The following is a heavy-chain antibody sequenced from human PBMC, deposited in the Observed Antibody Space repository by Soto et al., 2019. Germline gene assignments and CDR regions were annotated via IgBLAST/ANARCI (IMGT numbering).Heavy chain of an antibody. CDR1: GDSISSADHY. Sequence: PSETLSLTCTVSGDSISSADHYWSWIRQDPGKGLEWIGYIYYGGSTYYNPSLKSRVFISVDTSKNQFSLHLTSVTATDTAVYYCARGNSYGFVNWFDPWGQGTLVTVSS. V-gene: IGHV4-31*03. J-gene: IGHJ5*02. CDR3: ARGNSYGFVNWFDP. CDR2: IYYGGST. D-gene: IGHD3-3*01.